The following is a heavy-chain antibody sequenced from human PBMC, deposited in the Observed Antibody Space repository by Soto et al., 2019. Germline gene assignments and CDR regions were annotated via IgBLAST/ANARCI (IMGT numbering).Heavy chain of an antibody. D-gene: IGHD3-10*01. Sequence: TLSLTCAVYGGSFSGYYWSWIRQPPGKGLEWIGEINHSGSTNYNPSLKSRVTISVDTSKNQFSLKLSSVTAADTAVYYCARGPRIIEYYYYYYMDVWGKGTTVTVSS. V-gene: IGHV4-34*01. CDR2: INHSGST. CDR3: ARGPRIIEYYYYYYMDV. J-gene: IGHJ6*03. CDR1: GGSFSGYY.